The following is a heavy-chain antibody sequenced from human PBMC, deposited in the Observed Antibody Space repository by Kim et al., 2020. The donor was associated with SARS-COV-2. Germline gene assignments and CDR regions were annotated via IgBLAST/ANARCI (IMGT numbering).Heavy chain of an antibody. V-gene: IGHV5-51*01. CDR3: ARLGHVRGVSNGRKDNWFDP. Sequence: GESLKISCKGSGYSFTSYWIGWVRQMPGKGLEWMGIIYPGDSDTRYSPSFQGQVTISADKSISTAYLQWSSLKASDTAMYYCARLGHVRGVSNGRKDNWFDPWGQGTLVTVSS. CDR2: IYPGDSDT. CDR1: GYSFTSYW. D-gene: IGHD3-10*01. J-gene: IGHJ5*02.